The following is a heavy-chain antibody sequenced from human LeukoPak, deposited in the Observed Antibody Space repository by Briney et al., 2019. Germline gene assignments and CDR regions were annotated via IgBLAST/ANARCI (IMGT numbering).Heavy chain of an antibody. Sequence: SETLSLTCAVYGGSFSGYYWSWIRQPPGKGLEWIGEINHSGSTNYNPSLKSRVTISVDTSKNQFSLKLSSVTAVDTAVYYCARRVYCSSTSCYTNWFDPWGQGTLVTVSS. D-gene: IGHD2-2*02. V-gene: IGHV4-34*01. CDR3: ARRVYCSSTSCYTNWFDP. J-gene: IGHJ5*02. CDR2: INHSGST. CDR1: GGSFSGYY.